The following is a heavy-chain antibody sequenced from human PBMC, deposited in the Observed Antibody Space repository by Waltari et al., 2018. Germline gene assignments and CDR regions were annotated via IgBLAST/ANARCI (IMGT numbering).Heavy chain of an antibody. CDR1: GYSFTSYW. V-gene: IGHV5-51*01. Sequence: EVQLVQSGAEVKKPGESLKISCKGSGYSFTSYWIGWVRQMPGKGLEWMGIIYPGDADTKTTPSFQCKVTISADKSISTAYRQWSSLKASDTAMYYCARYDGYSYGTPHFDYWGQGTLVTVSS. J-gene: IGHJ4*02. CDR3: ARYDGYSYGTPHFDY. D-gene: IGHD5-18*01. CDR2: IYPGDADT.